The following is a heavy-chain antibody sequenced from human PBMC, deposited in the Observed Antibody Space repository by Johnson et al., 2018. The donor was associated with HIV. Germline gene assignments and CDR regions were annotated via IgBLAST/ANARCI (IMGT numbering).Heavy chain of an antibody. V-gene: IGHV3-15*01. J-gene: IGHJ3*02. D-gene: IGHD3-3*01. CDR1: GFTFRDAW. CDR2: IKSETDGGTI. Sequence: VQLVESGGGVVRPGGSLRLSCAASGFTFRDAWMTWVRQAPGKGLEWVGRIKSETDGGTIDYAAPVKGRFIISRDDSKNALFLHMNSLKSEDTGVYFCTTFGGDAFDIWGQGTLVTVSS. CDR3: TTFGGDAFDI.